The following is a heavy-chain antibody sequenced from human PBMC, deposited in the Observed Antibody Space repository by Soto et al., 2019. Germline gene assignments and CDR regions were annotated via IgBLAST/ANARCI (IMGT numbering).Heavy chain of an antibody. J-gene: IGHJ5*02. Sequence: ASVKVSCKASGYTFTNSGMSWVRQAPGQGLEWMGWINVYNGNTKYAQKVQGRVTMTTDTSTSTAYMELRSLRSDDTAVYYCARGVGSGSYYNRYNWFDPWGLG. D-gene: IGHD3-10*01. CDR1: GYTFTNSG. CDR2: INVYNGNT. V-gene: IGHV1-18*01. CDR3: ARGVGSGSYYNRYNWFDP.